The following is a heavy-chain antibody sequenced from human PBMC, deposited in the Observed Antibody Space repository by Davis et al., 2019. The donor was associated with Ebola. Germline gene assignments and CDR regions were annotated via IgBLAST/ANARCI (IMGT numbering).Heavy chain of an antibody. CDR2: LNPKTSDT. CDR1: GYTFTGYY. Sequence: ASVKVSCKASGYTFTGYYIHWVRQAPGQGLKWMGRLNPKTSDTDYAQNFQGRVTMTRDTSINTAYMEVGSLRSDDTAVYYCARAQFPTTSDHWGQGTLVTVSS. D-gene: IGHD1-1*01. CDR3: ARAQFPTTSDH. J-gene: IGHJ4*02. V-gene: IGHV1-2*06.